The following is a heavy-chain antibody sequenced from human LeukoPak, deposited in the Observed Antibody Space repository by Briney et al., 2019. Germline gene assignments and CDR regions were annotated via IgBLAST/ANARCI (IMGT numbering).Heavy chain of an antibody. D-gene: IGHD3-22*01. Sequence: SETLSLTCAVYGGSFSGYYWSWIRQPPGKGLEWIGEINHSGSTNYNPSLKSRVTISVDTSKNQFSLKLSSVTAADTAVYYCAREYYYDSSGATAGYWGQGTLVTVSS. CDR2: INHSGST. V-gene: IGHV4-34*01. J-gene: IGHJ4*02. CDR3: AREYYYDSSGATAGY. CDR1: GGSFSGYY.